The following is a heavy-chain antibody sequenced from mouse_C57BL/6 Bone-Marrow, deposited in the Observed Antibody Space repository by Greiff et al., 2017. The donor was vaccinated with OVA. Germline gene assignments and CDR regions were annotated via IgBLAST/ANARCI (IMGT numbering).Heavy chain of an antibody. CDR3: ARSWGTAMDY. V-gene: IGHV1-53*01. J-gene: IGHJ4*01. D-gene: IGHD3-3*01. CDR2: INPCNGGT. Sequence: VPLQQPGTELVKPWASVKLSCKASGYTFTSYWMQWVKQRPGQGLEWIGNINPCNGGTNYNEKFKSKATLTVDKSSSTAYMQLSSLTSEDSAVYYCARSWGTAMDYWGQGTSVTVSS. CDR1: GYTFTSYW.